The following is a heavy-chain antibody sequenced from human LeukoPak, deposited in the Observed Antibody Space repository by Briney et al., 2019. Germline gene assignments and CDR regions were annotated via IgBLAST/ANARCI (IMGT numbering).Heavy chain of an antibody. CDR2: IYSGGST. D-gene: IGHD1-20*01. V-gene: IGHV3-53*01. J-gene: IGHJ3*02. CDR1: GFTVSSNY. Sequence: GGSLRLSCAASGFTVSSNYMSWVRQAPGKGLEWVSVIYSGGSTYYADSVKGRFTISRDNSKNTLYLQMNSLRAEDTAVYYSATGITGTTTSAFDIWGQGTMVTVSS. CDR3: ATGITGTTTSAFDI.